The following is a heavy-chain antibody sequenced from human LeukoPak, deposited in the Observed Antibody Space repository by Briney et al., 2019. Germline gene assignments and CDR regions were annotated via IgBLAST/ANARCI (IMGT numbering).Heavy chain of an antibody. Sequence: SVKVSCKASGGTFSSHAISWVRQAPRQGLEWMGGIIPIFGTANYAQKFQGRVTITTDESTSTAYMELSSLRSEDTAVYYCARGEQNYYYMDVWGKGTTVTVSS. D-gene: IGHD1/OR15-1a*01. V-gene: IGHV1-69*05. CDR3: ARGEQNYYYMDV. CDR1: GGTFSSHA. CDR2: IIPIFGTA. J-gene: IGHJ6*03.